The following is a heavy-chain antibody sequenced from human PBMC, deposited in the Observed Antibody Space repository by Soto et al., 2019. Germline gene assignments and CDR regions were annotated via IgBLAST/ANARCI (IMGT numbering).Heavy chain of an antibody. CDR3: ARVHYDTRNNWFDP. J-gene: IGHJ5*02. CDR2: IYYSGST. V-gene: IGHV4-30-4*01. CDR1: GGSISSGDYY. D-gene: IGHD3-9*01. Sequence: SETLSLTCTVSGGSISSGDYYWSWIRQPPGKGLEWIGYIYYSGSTYYNPSLKSRVTISVDTSKNQFSLKLSSVTAADTAVYYCARVHYDTRNNWFDPWGQGTLVPSPQ.